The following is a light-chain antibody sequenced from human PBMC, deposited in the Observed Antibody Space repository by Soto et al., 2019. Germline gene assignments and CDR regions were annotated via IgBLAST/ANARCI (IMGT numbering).Light chain of an antibody. Sequence: AIRMTQSPSSLYASTGDRVTITCRASQGISSYLAWYQQKPGKAPKLLIYEAPTLQSGVPSRFSGSGSGTEFTLTISGLLPEDFAAYHCQQLYTLPFTFGQGTRLEI. CDR1: QGISSY. CDR3: QQLYTLPFT. V-gene: IGKV1-8*01. J-gene: IGKJ5*01. CDR2: EAP.